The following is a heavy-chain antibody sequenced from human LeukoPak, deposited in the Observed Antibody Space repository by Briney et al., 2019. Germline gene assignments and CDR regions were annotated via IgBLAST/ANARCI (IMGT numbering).Heavy chain of an antibody. J-gene: IGHJ3*02. V-gene: IGHV1-18*01. D-gene: IGHD6-19*01. CDR1: GYTFADYG. CDR3: ARDRLSSSGRGGGYAFDI. Sequence: ASVKVSCKASGYTFADYGIIWVRQAPGQGREWMAWIRPNDGKTNYAQNFQDRVTMTTDTSTVTAYMELRSLRCDDTAVYYCARDRLSSSGRGGGYAFDIWGQGTMVIVS. CDR2: IRPNDGKT.